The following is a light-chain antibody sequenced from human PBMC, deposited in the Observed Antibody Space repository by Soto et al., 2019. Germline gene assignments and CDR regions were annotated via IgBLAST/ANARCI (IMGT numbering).Light chain of an antibody. J-gene: IGKJ1*01. CDR1: HIFSNNY. CDR3: QQYGSSGT. Sequence: EIVLTQSPGTLSLSPGERATLSCRASHIFSNNYLAWYQQKPGQAPRLLIYGASNRATGIPDRFSGSGSGTDFTLTISRLEPEDFAVYYCQQYGSSGTFGQGTKVDNK. CDR2: GAS. V-gene: IGKV3-20*01.